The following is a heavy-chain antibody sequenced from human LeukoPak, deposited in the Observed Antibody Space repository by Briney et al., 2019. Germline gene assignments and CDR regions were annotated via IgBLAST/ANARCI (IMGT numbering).Heavy chain of an antibody. CDR3: ARSGPAALGVWFDS. CDR2: IIPIFGTA. V-gene: IGHV1-69*05. J-gene: IGHJ5*01. D-gene: IGHD2-2*01. Sequence: PAASVKVSCKASGGTFSSYAISWVRQAPGQGLEWMGRIIPIFGTANYAQKFQGRVTITTDESTSTAYMELSSLRSEDTAVYCCARSGPAALGVWFDSWGQGTLVTVSS. CDR1: GGTFSSYA.